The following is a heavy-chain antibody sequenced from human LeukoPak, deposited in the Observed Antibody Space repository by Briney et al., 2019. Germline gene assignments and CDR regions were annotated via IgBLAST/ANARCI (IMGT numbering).Heavy chain of an antibody. J-gene: IGHJ4*02. CDR3: ARVQYYNILTGSFQY. CDR1: GYTFTSYG. Sequence: GASVKVSCKASGYTFTSYGISWVRQAPGQGLEWMGWISAYNGNTNYAQKLQGRVTMTTDTSTSTAYMELRSLRSDDTAVYYCARVQYYNILTGSFQYWGQGTLVTVSS. V-gene: IGHV1-18*01. D-gene: IGHD3-9*01. CDR2: ISAYNGNT.